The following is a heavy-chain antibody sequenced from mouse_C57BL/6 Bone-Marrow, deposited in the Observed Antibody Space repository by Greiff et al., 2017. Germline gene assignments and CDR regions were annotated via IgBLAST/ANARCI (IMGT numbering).Heavy chain of an antibody. V-gene: IGHV1-69*01. J-gene: IGHJ1*03. Sequence: VQLQQSGAELVMPGASVKLSCKASGYTFTSYWMNWVKQRPGQGLEWIGEIDPSDSYTNYNQKFKVKSTWTVDKSSSTAYMQLSSLTSEDSAVYYCARSGHYSGSSYGYFDVWGTGTTVTVSS. CDR3: ARSGHYSGSSYGYFDV. CDR2: IDPSDSYT. CDR1: GYTFTSYW. D-gene: IGHD1-1*01.